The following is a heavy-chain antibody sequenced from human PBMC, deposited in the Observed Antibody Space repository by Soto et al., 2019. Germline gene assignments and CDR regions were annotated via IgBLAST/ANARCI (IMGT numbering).Heavy chain of an antibody. CDR3: ASFPRMGAIISSPYFDY. CDR2: IYYSGGT. J-gene: IGHJ4*02. CDR1: GGSISSYY. D-gene: IGHD6-6*01. V-gene: IGHV4-59*01. Sequence: PSETLSLTCTVSGGSISSYYWSWIRQPPGKGLEWLGCIYYSGGTNYNPSVKSRVTISVDTSKNLFSLKLSSVTAADTAVYYCASFPRMGAIISSPYFDYWGQGTLVTVSS.